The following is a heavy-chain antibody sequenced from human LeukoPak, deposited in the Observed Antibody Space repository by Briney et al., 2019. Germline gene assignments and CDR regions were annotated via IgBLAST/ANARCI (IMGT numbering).Heavy chain of an antibody. V-gene: IGHV3-7*01. CDR2: IKEDGSEK. CDR3: ARGVIIRGRLDP. Sequence: GGSLRLSCAASGFIFRNYWMSWVRQAPGKGLEWVANIKEDGSEKYYVESVKGRFTISRDNAKNSLYLQMSSLRAEDTAVYYCARGVIIRGRLDPWGQETLVTVSS. D-gene: IGHD3-16*02. CDR1: GFIFRNYW. J-gene: IGHJ5*02.